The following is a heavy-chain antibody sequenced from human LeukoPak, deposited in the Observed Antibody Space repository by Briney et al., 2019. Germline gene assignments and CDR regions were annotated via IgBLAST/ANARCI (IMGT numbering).Heavy chain of an antibody. D-gene: IGHD2-2*02. J-gene: IGHJ4*02. CDR1: GFTFSSYA. V-gene: IGHV3-23*01. Sequence: PGGSLRLSCAASGFTFSSYAMSWVRQAPGKGLEWVSAISGSGGSTHYADSVKGRFTISRDNSKNTLYLQMNSLRAEDTAVYYCAKERMYQPLLYIDYWGQGTLVTVSS. CDR3: AKERMYQPLLYIDY. CDR2: ISGSGGST.